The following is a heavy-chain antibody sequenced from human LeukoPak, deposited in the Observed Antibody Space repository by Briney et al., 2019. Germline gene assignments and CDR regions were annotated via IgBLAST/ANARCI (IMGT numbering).Heavy chain of an antibody. CDR2: IYYSGRT. CDR1: GGSISSSSYY. D-gene: IGHD1-14*01. V-gene: IGHV4-39*01. Sequence: SETLSLTCTVSGGSISSSSYYWGWIRQPPGKGLEWIGSIYYSGRTYDNPSLKSRVTMSVDTSKNQFSLKLTSVTAADTAVYYCARVGITFDYWGQGTLVTVSS. J-gene: IGHJ4*02. CDR3: ARVGITFDY.